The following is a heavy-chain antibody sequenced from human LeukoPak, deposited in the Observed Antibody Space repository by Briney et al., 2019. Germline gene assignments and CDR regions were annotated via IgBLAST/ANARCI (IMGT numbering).Heavy chain of an antibody. CDR2: ISSNGGST. D-gene: IGHD3-10*01. Sequence: PGGSLRLSCAASGFTFSSHAMHWVRQAPGKGLEYVSAISSNGGSTYYANSVKGRFTISRDNSKNTLYLQMGSLRAEDMAVYYCARAWSGYDYWGQGTLVTVSS. CDR3: ARAWSGYDY. CDR1: GFTFSSHA. V-gene: IGHV3-64*01. J-gene: IGHJ4*02.